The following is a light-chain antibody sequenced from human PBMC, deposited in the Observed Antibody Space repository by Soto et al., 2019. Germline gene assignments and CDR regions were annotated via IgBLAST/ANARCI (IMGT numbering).Light chain of an antibody. CDR3: SSSTSTSTLYV. CDR2: EVR. J-gene: IGLJ1*01. CDR1: NSDVGSYDY. Sequence: QSVLTQPASVSGSPGQSITISCTGTNSDVGSYDYVSWYQQYPGKAPKVIIYEVRNRPSGVSDRFSASKSGNTASLTISGLQAEDAAVYYCSSSTSTSTLYVFGSGTKLTVL. V-gene: IGLV2-14*01.